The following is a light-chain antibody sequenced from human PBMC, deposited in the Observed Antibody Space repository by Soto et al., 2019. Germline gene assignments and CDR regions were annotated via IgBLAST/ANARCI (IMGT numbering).Light chain of an antibody. CDR3: MQALQTPTA. Sequence: DIVMTQSPLSLPVTPGEPASISCRSSQSLLHSNGYNYLDWYLQKPGQSPQLLIYLGSNRASGVPDRFSGSGSGTDFTLKISRVEAEDVGVYRCMQALQTPTAFGQGTKLEIK. J-gene: IGKJ2*01. V-gene: IGKV2-28*01. CDR1: QSLLHSNGYNY. CDR2: LGS.